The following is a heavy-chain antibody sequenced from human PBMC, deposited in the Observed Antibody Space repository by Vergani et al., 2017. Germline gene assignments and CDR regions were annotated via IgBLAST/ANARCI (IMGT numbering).Heavy chain of an antibody. D-gene: IGHD6-13*01. Sequence: QVQLQESGPGLVRPSQTLSLTCTVSGGSISSGSYYWSWFRQPAGKGLDWIVRFYTGGGTRYNPSLKSRVTISVDTSKNQFPLQLRSVTAADTAVYYCARDRLYSTTWPFLLLDMGFLGQGTKGTVSS. V-gene: IGHV4-61*02. CDR1: GGSISSGSYY. CDR3: ARDRLYSTTWPFLLLDMGF. J-gene: IGHJ6*02. CDR2: FYTGGGT.